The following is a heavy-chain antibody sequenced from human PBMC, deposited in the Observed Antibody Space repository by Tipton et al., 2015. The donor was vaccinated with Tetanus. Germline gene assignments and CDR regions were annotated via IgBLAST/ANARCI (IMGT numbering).Heavy chain of an antibody. CDR2: ITWNSDSR. CDR3: TKGAWFGW. D-gene: IGHD6-19*01. Sequence: SLRLSCAASGFTFDDSAMHWVRQAPGKGLEWVSGITWNSDSRGYADSVKGRFTISRDNAKNSLYLQMNSLRPEDTALYYCTKGAWFGWWGQGTLVTVSS. J-gene: IGHJ4*02. V-gene: IGHV3-9*01. CDR1: GFTFDDSA.